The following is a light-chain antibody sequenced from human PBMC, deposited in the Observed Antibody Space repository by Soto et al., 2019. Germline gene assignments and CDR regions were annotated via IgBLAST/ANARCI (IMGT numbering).Light chain of an antibody. J-gene: IGLJ1*01. CDR1: SSDVGGYNY. V-gene: IGLV2-14*01. CDR3: SSYTRSSTPYV. CDR2: EVS. Sequence: QSVLTQPASVSGSPGQSITISCTGTSSDVGGYNYVSWYQQHPGKAPKLMIYEVSNRPSRVSNRFSGPKSGNTASLTISGLQAEDEADYYCSSYTRSSTPYVYGTGTKVTVL.